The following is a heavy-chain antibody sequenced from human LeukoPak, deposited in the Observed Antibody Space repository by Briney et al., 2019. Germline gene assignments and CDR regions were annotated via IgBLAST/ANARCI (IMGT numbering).Heavy chain of an antibody. CDR3: AREDTAMACFDY. CDR1: GGSFSGYY. J-gene: IGHJ4*02. Sequence: SETLSLTCAVYGGSFSGYYWSWIRQPPGKGLEWIGEINHSGSTNYNPSLKSRVTISVDTSKNQFSLKLSSVTAADTAVYYCAREDTAMACFDYWGQGTLVTVSS. V-gene: IGHV4-34*01. CDR2: INHSGST. D-gene: IGHD5-18*01.